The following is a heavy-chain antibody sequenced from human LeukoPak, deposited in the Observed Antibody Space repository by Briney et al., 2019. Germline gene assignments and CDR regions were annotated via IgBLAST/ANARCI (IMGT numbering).Heavy chain of an antibody. CDR1: GGSISSSSYY. CDR2: IYYSGST. CDR3: ARSTYYYGSGSYSHDY. V-gene: IGHV4-39*07. Sequence: SETLSLTCTVSGGSISSSSYYWGWIRQPPGKGLEWIGSIYYSGSTYYNPSLKSRVTISVDTSKNQFSLKLSSVTAADTAVYYCARSTYYYGSGSYSHDYWGQGTLVTVSS. J-gene: IGHJ4*02. D-gene: IGHD3-10*01.